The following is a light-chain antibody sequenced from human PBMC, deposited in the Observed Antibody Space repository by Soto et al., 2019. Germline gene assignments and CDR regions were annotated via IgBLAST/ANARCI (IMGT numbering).Light chain of an antibody. CDR3: CSYAGSSTWV. Sequence: QSALTQPASVSGSPGQSITISCTGTSSDVGSYNLVSWYQQHPGKAPKLMIYDVNKRPSGVSNRFSGSKSGNTASLTISRLHDEDAADYYCCSYAGSSTWVFGGGTKLTVL. V-gene: IGLV2-23*02. J-gene: IGLJ3*02. CDR1: SSDVGSYNL. CDR2: DVN.